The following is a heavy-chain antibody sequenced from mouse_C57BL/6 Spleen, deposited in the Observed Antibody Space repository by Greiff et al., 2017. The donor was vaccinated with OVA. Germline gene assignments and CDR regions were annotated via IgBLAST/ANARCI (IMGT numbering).Heavy chain of an antibody. J-gene: IGHJ2*01. CDR2: ISSGSSTI. CDR1: GFTFSDYG. V-gene: IGHV5-17*01. Sequence: EVKLMESGGGLVKPGGSLKLSCAASGFTFSDYGMHWVRQAPEKGLEWVAYISSGSSTIYYADTVKGRFTISRDNAKNTLFLQMTSLRSEDTAMYYCARDWDVGGYFDYWGQGTTLTVSS. D-gene: IGHD4-1*01. CDR3: ARDWDVGGYFDY.